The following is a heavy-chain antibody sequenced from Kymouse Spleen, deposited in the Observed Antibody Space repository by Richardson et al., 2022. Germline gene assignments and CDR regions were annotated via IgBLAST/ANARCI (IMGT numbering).Heavy chain of an antibody. V-gene: IGHV3-9*01. CDR1: GFTFDDYA. CDR3: AKTATVTTDYFDY. J-gene: IGHJ4*02. CDR2: ISWNSGSI. Sequence: EVQLVESGGGLVQPGRSLRLSCAASGFTFDDYAMHWVRQAPGKGLEWVSGISWNSGSIGYADSVKGRFTISRDNAKNSLYLQMNSLRAEDTALYYCAKTATVTTDYFDYWGQGTLVTVSS. D-gene: IGHD4-17*01.